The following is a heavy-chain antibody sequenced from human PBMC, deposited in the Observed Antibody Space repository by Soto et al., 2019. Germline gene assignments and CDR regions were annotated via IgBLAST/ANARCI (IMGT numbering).Heavy chain of an antibody. CDR1: GASLSDNY. CDR2: INHSGNT. V-gene: IGHV4-34*01. Sequence: SETLSLTCAVYGASLSDNYCNWLRQPPGKGLEWIGEINHSGNTNYNPSLRSRVTISIDTSKNQLSLNLRSVSAADTAVYYRSRSVVVVAAINYWGQGTLVTVSS. CDR3: SRSVVVVAAINY. D-gene: IGHD2-15*01. J-gene: IGHJ4*02.